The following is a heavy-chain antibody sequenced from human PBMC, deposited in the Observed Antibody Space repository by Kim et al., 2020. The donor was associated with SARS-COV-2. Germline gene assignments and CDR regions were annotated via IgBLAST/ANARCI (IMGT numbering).Heavy chain of an antibody. Sequence: GGSLRLSCAVSGFTFSSYSMNWVRQAPGKGLEWVSSISSSSSYIYYADSVKGRFTISRDNAKNSLYLQMNSLRAEDTAVYYCARGRYSSIFGWAVGDAFDIWGQGTMVTVAS. J-gene: IGHJ3*02. CDR2: ISSSSSYI. D-gene: IGHD6-13*01. CDR3: ARGRYSSIFGWAVGDAFDI. V-gene: IGHV3-21*01. CDR1: GFTFSSYS.